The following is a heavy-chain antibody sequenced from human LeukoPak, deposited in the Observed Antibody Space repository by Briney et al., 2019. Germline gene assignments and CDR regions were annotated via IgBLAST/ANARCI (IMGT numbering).Heavy chain of an antibody. CDR2: INPSGGST. Sequence: ASVKVSCKASAYTFTSYDINWVRQATGQGLEWMGIINPSGGSTSYAQKFQGRVTMTRDTSTSTVYMELSSLRSEDTAVYYCALIVATTTAPDYWGQGTLVTVSS. D-gene: IGHD5-12*01. CDR1: AYTFTSYD. CDR3: ALIVATTTAPDY. J-gene: IGHJ4*02. V-gene: IGHV1-46*01.